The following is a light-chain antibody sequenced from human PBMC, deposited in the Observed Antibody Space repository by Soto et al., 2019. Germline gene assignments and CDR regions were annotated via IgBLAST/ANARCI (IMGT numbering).Light chain of an antibody. CDR3: QQYNTWPPIT. V-gene: IGKV3-15*01. Sequence: TQSPSTLSVSLGDRVTITCRASQSVSSNLAWYQQKPGQAPRLLIYGASTRATGLPARFSGSGSGTDFTLTISSLQSEDFAVYYCQQYNTWPPITFGQGTRLEIK. CDR2: GAS. CDR1: QSVSSN. J-gene: IGKJ5*01.